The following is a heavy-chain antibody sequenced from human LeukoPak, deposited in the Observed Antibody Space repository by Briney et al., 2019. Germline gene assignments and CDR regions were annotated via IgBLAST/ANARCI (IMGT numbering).Heavy chain of an antibody. CDR3: ARYSSSSFDP. CDR2: IYYSGST. CDR1: GGSISSYY. V-gene: IGHV4-59*01. D-gene: IGHD6-13*01. Sequence: SETLSLTCTVSGGSISSYYWSWIRQPPGKGLEWIGYIYYSGSTNYNPSLKSRVTISVDTSKNQFSLKLSSVIAADTAVYYCARYSSSSFDPWGQGTLVTVSS. J-gene: IGHJ5*02.